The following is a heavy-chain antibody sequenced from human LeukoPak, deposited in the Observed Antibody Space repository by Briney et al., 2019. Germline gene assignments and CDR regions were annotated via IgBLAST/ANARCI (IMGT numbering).Heavy chain of an antibody. J-gene: IGHJ4*02. CDR3: ARGDDYDFWSGYPKGGHADY. Sequence: SQTLSLTCTVSGGSISSGGCYWSWIRQHAGKGLEWIGYVSYSGSTYYNPSLKSRVTISVDTSKNQFSLKLSSVTAADTAVYYCARGDDYDFWSGYPKGGHADYWGQGTLVTVSS. CDR1: GGSISSGGCY. D-gene: IGHD3-3*01. CDR2: VSYSGST. V-gene: IGHV4-30-4*01.